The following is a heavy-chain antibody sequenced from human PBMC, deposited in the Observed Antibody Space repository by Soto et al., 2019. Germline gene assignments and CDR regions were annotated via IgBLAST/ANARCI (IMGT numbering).Heavy chain of an antibody. V-gene: IGHV3-7*05. J-gene: IGHJ2*01. D-gene: IGHD1-26*01. CDR1: GFTFSSYW. CDR2: IRQDGSER. Sequence: EVQLVESGGGLVEPGGSLRLSCAASGFTFSSYWMSWVRQAPGKGLEWVANIRQDGSERYYVDSVKGRFTISRDNTKNSLYLQTSSLRVEDTAVYYCARGGYWYFDLWGRGTLVTVSS. CDR3: ARGGYWYFDL.